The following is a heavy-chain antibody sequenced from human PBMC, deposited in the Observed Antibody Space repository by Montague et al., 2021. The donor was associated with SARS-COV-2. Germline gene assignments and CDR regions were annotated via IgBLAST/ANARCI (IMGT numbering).Heavy chain of an antibody. Sequence: SLRLSCAASGFTFSSHWMTWVRQAPGKGLEWVAHIKQDGSESYYVDSVKGRFTISRDNTKNSLYLQMNSLRAEDTAVYFCASRPPNSIYYSVFDYWGQGTLVTVSS. J-gene: IGHJ4*02. CDR3: ASRPPNSIYYSVFDY. D-gene: IGHD2/OR15-2a*01. CDR2: IKQDGSES. CDR1: GFTFSSHW. V-gene: IGHV3-7*01.